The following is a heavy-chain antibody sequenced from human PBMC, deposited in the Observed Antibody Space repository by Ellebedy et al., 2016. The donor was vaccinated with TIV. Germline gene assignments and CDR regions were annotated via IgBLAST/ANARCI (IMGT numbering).Heavy chain of an antibody. CDR3: ARLRSGYDYQNRYYFDY. Sequence: AASVKVSCKASGYTFTSYGISWVRQAPGQGLEWMGWISAYNGNTNYAQKLQGRVTMTTDTSTSTAYMELRSLRSDDTAVYYCARLRSGYDYQNRYYFDYWGQGTLVTVSS. CDR2: ISAYNGNT. J-gene: IGHJ4*02. CDR1: GYTFTSYG. V-gene: IGHV1-18*01. D-gene: IGHD5-12*01.